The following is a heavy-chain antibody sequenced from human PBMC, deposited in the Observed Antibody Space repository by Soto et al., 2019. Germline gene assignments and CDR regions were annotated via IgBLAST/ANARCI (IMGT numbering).Heavy chain of an antibody. CDR1: GYTFTNYG. CDR2: ISAYTGNT. J-gene: IGHJ4*02. V-gene: IGHV1-18*04. CDR3: ASAHTGTAPPDFAF. Sequence: QVQLVQSGADVKKPGASVRVSCKTSGYTFTNYGVSWVRQAPGHGLEYMGWISAYTGNTNYPQKVQGRVTLTTDTPRKTAKRARRGLKSDDRAVFYWASAHTGTAPPDFAFGGRGPRVTVPS.